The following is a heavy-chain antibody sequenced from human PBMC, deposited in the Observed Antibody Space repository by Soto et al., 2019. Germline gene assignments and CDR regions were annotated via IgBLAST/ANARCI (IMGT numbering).Heavy chain of an antibody. V-gene: IGHV3-21*01. D-gene: IGHD3-22*01. CDR3: ASQRRSGYYSFYP. CDR2: ISSSSSYI. J-gene: IGHJ5*02. Sequence: GGSLRLSCAASGFTFSSYSMNWVRQAPGKGLEWVSSISSSSSYIYYADSVKGRFTISRDNAKNSLYLQMNSLRAEDTAVHYCASQRRSGYYSFYPWGQGTLVTVS. CDR1: GFTFSSYS.